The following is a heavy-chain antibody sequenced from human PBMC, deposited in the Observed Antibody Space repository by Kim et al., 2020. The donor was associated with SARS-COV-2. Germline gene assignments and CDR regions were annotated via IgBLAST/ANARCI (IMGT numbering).Heavy chain of an antibody. CDR3: ARVTDVYCGGDCYSRLGHLGP. V-gene: IGHV4-31*03. Sequence: SETLSLTCSVSGGSISSGGYSWTWIRQHPGKGLEWIGHISYTGNTYYNPSLKSRITISLDTSRNQFSLKLDSVSAADTAIYYCARVTDVYCGGDCYSRLGHLGPWGQGTLVTVSS. J-gene: IGHJ5*02. D-gene: IGHD2-21*02. CDR2: ISYTGNT. CDR1: GGSISSGGYS.